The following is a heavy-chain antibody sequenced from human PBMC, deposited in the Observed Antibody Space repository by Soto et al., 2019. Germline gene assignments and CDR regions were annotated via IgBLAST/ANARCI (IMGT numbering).Heavy chain of an antibody. V-gene: IGHV4-39*01. D-gene: IGHD4-17*01. CDR3: ARVTTVVTHYDY. CDR2: IYYSGST. J-gene: IGHJ4*02. CDR1: GGSISSSSYY. Sequence: QLQLQESGPGLVKPSETLSLTCTVSGGSISSSSYYWGWIRQPPGKGLEWIGSIYYSGSTYYNPSLQSRVTIPVDTSKNQFSLKLSSVTAADTAVYYCARVTTVVTHYDYWGQGTLVTVSS.